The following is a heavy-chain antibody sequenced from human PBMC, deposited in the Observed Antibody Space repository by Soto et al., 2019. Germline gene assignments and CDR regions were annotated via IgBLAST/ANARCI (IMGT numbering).Heavy chain of an antibody. Sequence: PGGSLRLSCAASGFTFSRYAMHWVRPAPGKGLEWVAVISYDGSNKYYADSVKGRFTISRDNSKNTLSLQMNSLRAEDTAVYYCARDPDYGDYGVVSYFDYWGQGTLVTVSS. V-gene: IGHV3-30-3*01. J-gene: IGHJ4*02. CDR3: ARDPDYGDYGVVSYFDY. D-gene: IGHD4-17*01. CDR2: ISYDGSNK. CDR1: GFTFSRYA.